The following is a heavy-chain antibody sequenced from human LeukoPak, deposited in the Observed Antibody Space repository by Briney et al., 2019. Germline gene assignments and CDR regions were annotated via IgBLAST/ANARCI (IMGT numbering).Heavy chain of an antibody. CDR1: GGSISSSSYY. D-gene: IGHD4-17*01. CDR3: ARHGSYGGFFDY. J-gene: IGHJ4*02. CDR2: IYYSGST. Sequence: KSSETLSLTCTVSGGSISSSSYYWGWIRQPPGKGLEWIGSIYYSGSTYYNPSLKSRVTISVDTSKNQFSLKLSSVTAADTAVYYCARHGSYGGFFDYGGMGPLVNVAS. V-gene: IGHV4-39*01.